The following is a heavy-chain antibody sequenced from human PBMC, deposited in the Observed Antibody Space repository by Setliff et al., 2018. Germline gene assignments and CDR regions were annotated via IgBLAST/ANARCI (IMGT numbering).Heavy chain of an antibody. CDR3: ARDTLALGDITLFDY. Sequence: ASVKVSCKASGFTFTDYLMNWMRQAPEQGLEWMGRINLNTGNIFYAQEFQGRVTLTRDTSISTAYMELTGLKYDDTAIYYCARDTLALGDITLFDYWGQGTLVT. D-gene: IGHD3-16*01. V-gene: IGHV1-2*02. CDR1: GFTFTDYL. CDR2: INLNTGNI. J-gene: IGHJ4*02.